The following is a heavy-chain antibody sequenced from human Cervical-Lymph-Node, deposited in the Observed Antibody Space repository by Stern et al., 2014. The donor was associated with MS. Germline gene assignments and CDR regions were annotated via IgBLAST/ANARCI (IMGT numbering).Heavy chain of an antibody. D-gene: IGHD1-26*01. CDR1: GFTFSTYG. Sequence: VQLVESGGGVVQPGGSLKLSCVGSGFTFSTYGMDWVRQPPGKGLEWVAGVSIGGCEAYSGDSVKGPVTISRDNSKNTLYLQMNSLRAEDTAVYYCAKVKWSGIGEVLLTVFDSWGQGTLVTVSS. CDR3: AKVKWSGIGEVLLTVFDS. CDR2: VSIGGCEA. J-gene: IGHJ4*02. V-gene: IGHV3-30*18.